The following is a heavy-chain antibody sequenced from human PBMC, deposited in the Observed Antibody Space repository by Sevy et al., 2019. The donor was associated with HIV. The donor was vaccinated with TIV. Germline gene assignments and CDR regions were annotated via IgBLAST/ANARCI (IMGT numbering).Heavy chain of an antibody. V-gene: IGHV3-7*01. Sequence: GESLKISCAASGFTFSDSWMTWVRQGPGKGLEWVANISQAGSDKYYVDSVRGRFTISRDNAKNSLYLQMNSLRVEDTALYYCAGGGFLSRYWGQGSLVTVSS. CDR2: ISQAGSDK. CDR3: AGGGFLSRY. J-gene: IGHJ4*02. D-gene: IGHD6-19*01. CDR1: GFTFSDSW.